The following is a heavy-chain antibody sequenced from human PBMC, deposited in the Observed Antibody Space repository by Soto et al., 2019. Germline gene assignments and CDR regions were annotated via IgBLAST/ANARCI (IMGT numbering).Heavy chain of an antibody. CDR1: GDSVSSNSAA. D-gene: IGHD6-25*01. Sequence: PSQTLSLTCAISGDSVSSNSAAWNWIRQSPSRGLEWLGRTYYRSKWYNDYAVSVKSRITIKPDPSKNQFSLQLNSVTPEDTAVYYCARDTPRQSFIGRAAARSFVYWGQGTLVTVSS. V-gene: IGHV6-1*01. J-gene: IGHJ4*02. CDR3: ARDTPRQSFIGRAAARSFVY. CDR2: TYYRSKWYN.